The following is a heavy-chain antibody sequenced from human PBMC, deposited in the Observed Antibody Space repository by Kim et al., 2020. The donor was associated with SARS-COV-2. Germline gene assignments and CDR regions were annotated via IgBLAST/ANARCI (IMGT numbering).Heavy chain of an antibody. CDR3: AKDRIIAVAGSFAY. J-gene: IGHJ4*02. Sequence: ADSVKGRFTISRDNSKNTLYLQMNSLRAEETAVYYCAKDRIIAVAGSFAYWGQGTLVTVSS. D-gene: IGHD6-19*01. V-gene: IGHV3-23*01.